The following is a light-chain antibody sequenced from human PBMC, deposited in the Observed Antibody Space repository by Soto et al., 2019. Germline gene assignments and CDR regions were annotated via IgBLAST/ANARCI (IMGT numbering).Light chain of an antibody. CDR1: QSVSSSY. CDR3: QQYGSSPPVT. J-gene: IGKJ5*01. Sequence: EIVLTQSPGTLSLSPGERATLSCRASQSVSSSYLAWYQQKPGQAPRLLIYGASSRATGIPDRCSGSGSGTDFTLTISTLEPEDFAVFYCQQYGSSPPVTFGQGTRLEIK. V-gene: IGKV3-20*01. CDR2: GAS.